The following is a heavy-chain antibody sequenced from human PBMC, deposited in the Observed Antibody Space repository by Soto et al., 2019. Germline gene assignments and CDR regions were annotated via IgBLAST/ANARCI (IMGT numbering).Heavy chain of an antibody. V-gene: IGHV4-59*12. Sequence: SETLSLTCTVSGGSISSYYWSWIRQPPGKGLEWIGYIYHSGSTYYNPSLKSRVTISVDRSKNQFSLKLSSVTAADTAVYYCARVRPYGDYIFDYWGQGTLVTVSS. CDR2: IYHSGST. CDR1: GGSISSYY. CDR3: ARVRPYGDYIFDY. D-gene: IGHD4-17*01. J-gene: IGHJ4*02.